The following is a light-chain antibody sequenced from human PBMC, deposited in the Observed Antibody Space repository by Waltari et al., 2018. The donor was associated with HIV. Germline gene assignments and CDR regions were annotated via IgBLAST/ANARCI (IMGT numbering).Light chain of an antibody. J-gene: IGLJ2*01. V-gene: IGLV2-8*01. Sequence: QSALTQPPSASGSLGQSVTISCTGSSSDIGAYDSVSWFQQHPNNAPKLLLYVSKRPSGVPDRFSGSRSGETAFLSVSGLQPDDTAGYFCSSYGDNIRVLFGGGTNLTVL. CDR3: SSYGDNIRVL. CDR1: SSDIGAYDS. CDR2: VS.